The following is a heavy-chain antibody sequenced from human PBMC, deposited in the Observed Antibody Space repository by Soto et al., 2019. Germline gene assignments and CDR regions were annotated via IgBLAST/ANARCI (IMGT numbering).Heavy chain of an antibody. CDR2: IYYSGST. CDR3: ARLVPCLASAFAGPSYPDD. J-gene: IGHJ4*02. CDR1: GGSISSGGYY. D-gene: IGHD3-16*02. V-gene: IGHV4-31*03. Sequence: SETLSLTCTVSGGSISSGGYYWSWIRQHPGKGLEWIGYIYYSGSTCYNPSLKRRVTISGDTSKNQFSLKLSSVTAADTAVYYCARLVPCLASAFAGPSYPDDWGQGTLVPVSS.